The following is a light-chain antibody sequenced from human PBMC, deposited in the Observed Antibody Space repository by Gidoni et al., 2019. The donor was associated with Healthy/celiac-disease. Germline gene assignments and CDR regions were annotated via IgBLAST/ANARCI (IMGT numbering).Light chain of an antibody. CDR3: QKYNNWPPWT. J-gene: IGKJ1*01. V-gene: IGKV3-15*01. Sequence: ELLLTQSPATIAVSPGEREPSYCRASQSVSSIVTWYQQKPGQAPRLLIYVASTKATGIPARFSGSGCGTEVTLTISSLQSEDFAVDYCQKYNNWPPWTFGQGTKVEIK. CDR2: VAS. CDR1: QSVSSI.